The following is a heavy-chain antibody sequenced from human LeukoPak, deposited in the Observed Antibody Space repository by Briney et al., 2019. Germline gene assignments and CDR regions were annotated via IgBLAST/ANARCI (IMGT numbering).Heavy chain of an antibody. CDR2: IGSSGGST. CDR1: GFTFSNYA. CDR3: AKYGPQDSGSSHFDY. D-gene: IGHD1-26*01. V-gene: IGHV3-23*01. Sequence: GGSLRLSCAASGFTFSNYAMNWVRQAPGKGLEWVSTIGSSGGSTHYADSVKGRFTTSRDNSKNTLFLQMNSLRAEDTAIYYCAKYGPQDSGSSHFDYWGQGALVTVSS. J-gene: IGHJ4*02.